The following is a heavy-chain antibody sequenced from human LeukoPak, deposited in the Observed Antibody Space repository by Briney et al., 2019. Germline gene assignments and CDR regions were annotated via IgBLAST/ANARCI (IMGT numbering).Heavy chain of an antibody. Sequence: GGSLRLSCAASGFTFSSYSMNWVRQAPGKGLEWVSSISSSSSYIYYADSVKGRFTISRDNAKNTLYLQMNSLRAEDTAVYYCAKDPQKVVTLAGSFDYWGQGTLVTVSS. D-gene: IGHD2-21*02. CDR3: AKDPQKVVTLAGSFDY. CDR1: GFTFSSYS. CDR2: ISSSSSYI. V-gene: IGHV3-21*01. J-gene: IGHJ4*02.